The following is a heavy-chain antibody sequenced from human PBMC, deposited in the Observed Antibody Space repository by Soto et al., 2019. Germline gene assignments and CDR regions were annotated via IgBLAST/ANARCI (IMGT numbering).Heavy chain of an antibody. D-gene: IGHD4-4*01. V-gene: IGHV3-30*18. CDR2: ISYDGSNK. CDR1: GFTFSSYG. CDR3: AKDRNSYFDY. J-gene: IGHJ4*02. Sequence: QVQLVESGGGVVQPGRSLRLSCAASGFTFSSYGMHWVRQAPGKGLEWVAVISYDGSNKYYADSVKGRFTISRDNSKNTLYLQMNSLRAEDTAVYYCAKDRNSYFDYWGQGTLVTVSS.